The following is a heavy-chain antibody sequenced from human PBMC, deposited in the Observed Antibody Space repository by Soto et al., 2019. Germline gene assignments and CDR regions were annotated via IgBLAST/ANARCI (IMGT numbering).Heavy chain of an antibody. Sequence: PSETLSLTCTVSGGSISSGGDYWSWIRQHPGKGLEWIGYIYYSGSTYYNPSLKSRVTISVDTAKNQFSLKLSSVTAADTAGYYCARSKERSRVYDFWSGYYRANGFDPWGQGTLVTVT. V-gene: IGHV4-31*03. J-gene: IGHJ5*02. D-gene: IGHD3-3*01. CDR2: IYYSGST. CDR3: ARSKERSRVYDFWSGYYRANGFDP. CDR1: GGSISSGGDY.